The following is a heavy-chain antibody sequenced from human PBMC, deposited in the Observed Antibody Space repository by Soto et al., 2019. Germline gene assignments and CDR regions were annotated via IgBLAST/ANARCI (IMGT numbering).Heavy chain of an antibody. CDR2: IIPYYNTL. Sequence: QAQVVQSGAEVRKPGSSVKLSCKASEGTFNSYAIAWVRQAPGQGLEWLGGIIPYYNTLNYAQKFQDRVTISADDSANTVYMELSSLRSDDTAVYFCASGASRWYPYFFDSRAQGTLVTVSS. CDR1: EGTFNSYA. CDR3: ASGASRWYPYFFDS. J-gene: IGHJ4*02. V-gene: IGHV1-69*01. D-gene: IGHD6-13*01.